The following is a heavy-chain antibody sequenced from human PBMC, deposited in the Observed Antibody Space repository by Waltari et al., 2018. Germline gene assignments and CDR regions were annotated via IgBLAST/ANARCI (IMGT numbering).Heavy chain of an antibody. V-gene: IGHV3-23*04. Sequence: EVQLVQSGGGLVQPGGSLRLPCEASGFSFYTYSMTWVRQAPGKGLEWVSTINPGRANTYYADSVRGRFTISRDNSKNTLYLQLNNLRAEDTATYYCAKADNKWELLWFDSWGQGNLVTVSS. D-gene: IGHD3-10*01. CDR3: AKADNKWELLWFDS. J-gene: IGHJ5*02. CDR2: INPGRANT. CDR1: GFSFYTYS.